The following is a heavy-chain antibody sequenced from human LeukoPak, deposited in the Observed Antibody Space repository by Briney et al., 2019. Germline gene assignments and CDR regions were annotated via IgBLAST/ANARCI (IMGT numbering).Heavy chain of an antibody. J-gene: IGHJ4*02. CDR3: AREEAASSSWYYFDY. V-gene: IGHV3-30*04. D-gene: IGHD6-13*01. CDR2: ISYDGSNK. Sequence: GGSLRLSCAASGFTFSSYAMHWVRQAPGKGLEWVAVISYDGSNKYYADPVKGRFTISRDNSKNTLYLQMNSLRAEDTAVYYCAREEAASSSWYYFDYWGQGTLVTVSS. CDR1: GFTFSSYA.